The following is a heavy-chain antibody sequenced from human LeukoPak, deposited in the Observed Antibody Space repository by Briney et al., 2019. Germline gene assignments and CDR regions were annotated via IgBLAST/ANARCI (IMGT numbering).Heavy chain of an antibody. CDR2: IYPGDSDT. D-gene: IGHD2-15*01. V-gene: IGHV5-51*01. J-gene: IGHJ5*02. CDR3: ARPRVYCSGGSCYHSNWFDP. CDR1: GYSFTSYW. Sequence: GESLKISCKGSGYSFTSYWIGWVRQMPGKGLEWMGIIYPGDSDTRYSPSFQGQVTISADKSIGTAYLQWSSLKASDTAMYYCARPRVYCSGGSCYHSNWFDPWGQGTLVTVSS.